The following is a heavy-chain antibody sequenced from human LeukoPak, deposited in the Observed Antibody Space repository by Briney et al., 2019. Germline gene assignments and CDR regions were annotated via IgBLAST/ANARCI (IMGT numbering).Heavy chain of an antibody. CDR3: AREGAARPFDC. D-gene: IGHD2-15*01. Sequence: GRSLRLSCAASGFTFSSYGMHWVSQAPGKGLEWVAVIWYDGSNKYYADSVKGRFTISRDNSKNTLYLQMNSLRAEDAAVYYCAREGAARPFDCWGQGTLVTASS. CDR1: GFTFSSYG. CDR2: IWYDGSNK. J-gene: IGHJ4*02. V-gene: IGHV3-33*01.